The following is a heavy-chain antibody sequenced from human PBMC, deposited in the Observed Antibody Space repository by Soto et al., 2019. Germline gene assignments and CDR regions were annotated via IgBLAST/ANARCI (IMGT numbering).Heavy chain of an antibody. CDR1: SGSISSGSW. J-gene: IGHJ4*02. CDR2: IYYTGAT. CDR3: ARVFSSDSGWMYYFDF. Sequence: QVQLQESGPGLVESSGTLSLTCEVSSGSISSGSWWSWVRQPPGKGLEWIGEIYYTGATNYNPSLKSRVTMTIDKSKDQFSLNLRSATAADTAVYYCARVFSSDSGWMYYFDFWGQGILVSVSS. D-gene: IGHD6-25*01. V-gene: IGHV4-4*02.